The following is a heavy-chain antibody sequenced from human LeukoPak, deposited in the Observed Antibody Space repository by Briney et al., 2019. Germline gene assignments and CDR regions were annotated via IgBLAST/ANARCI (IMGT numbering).Heavy chain of an antibody. CDR3: ARAIVFSASLPDAFDI. CDR1: GFTFDDYG. D-gene: IGHD5/OR15-5a*01. J-gene: IGHJ3*02. V-gene: IGHV3-20*04. Sequence: PGGSLRLSCAASGFTFDDYGMSWVRQAPGKGLEWVSGINWNGGSTGYADSVKGRFTISRDNAKNSLYLQMNSLRAEDTALYYCARAIVFSASLPDAFDIWGQGTMVTVSS. CDR2: INWNGGST.